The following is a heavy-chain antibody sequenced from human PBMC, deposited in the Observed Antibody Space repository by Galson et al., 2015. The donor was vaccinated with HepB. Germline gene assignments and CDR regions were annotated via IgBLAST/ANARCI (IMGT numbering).Heavy chain of an antibody. CDR3: ARAPQPDYYFWSSDYRYDSFDV. CDR1: GFTFSSYG. V-gene: IGHV3-33*01. Sequence: SLRLSCAASGFTFSSYGMHWVRQAPGKGLEWVAVIWYDGSNKYYADSVKGRFTISRDNSKNTLYLQMNSLRAEDTAVYYCARAPQPDYYFWSSDYRYDSFDVWGQGTMVTVSS. CDR2: IWYDGSNK. D-gene: IGHD3-3*01. J-gene: IGHJ3*01.